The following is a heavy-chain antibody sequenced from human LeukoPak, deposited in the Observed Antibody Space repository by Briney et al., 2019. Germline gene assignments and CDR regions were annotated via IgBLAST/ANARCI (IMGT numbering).Heavy chain of an antibody. J-gene: IGHJ6*02. D-gene: IGHD3-10*01. CDR1: GFTFSDYY. Sequence: GGSLRLSCAASGFTFSDYYMSWIRQAPGKGLEWASYISSSSSYTNYADSVKGRFTISRDNAKNSLYLQMNSLRAEDTAVYYCARVPMVRGVIPYGMDVWGQGTTVTVSS. V-gene: IGHV3-11*05. CDR2: ISSSSSYT. CDR3: ARVPMVRGVIPYGMDV.